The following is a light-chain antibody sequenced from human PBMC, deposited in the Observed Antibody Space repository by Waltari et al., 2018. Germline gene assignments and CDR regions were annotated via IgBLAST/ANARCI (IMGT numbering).Light chain of an antibody. CDR3: QQYYSYPPYT. V-gene: IGKV1-8*01. CDR1: EGISSY. Sequence: AIRRSKSPSSLSASTGDRVTLNCRASEGISSYLAWYQQKPGKAHKLLIYAASPLQRGLPSSFSGSGSRTDFTLPIISLQSEDFAPYYCQQYYSYPPYTFGPGTKLEI. J-gene: IGKJ2*01. CDR2: AAS.